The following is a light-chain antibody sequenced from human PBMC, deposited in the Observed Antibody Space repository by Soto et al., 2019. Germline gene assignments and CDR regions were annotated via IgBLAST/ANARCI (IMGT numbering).Light chain of an antibody. CDR2: SNH. Sequence: SVLTQPPSASGTPGQRVTISRSGSSSNIGTNTVNWYQQLPGTAPKLLIYSNHQRPSGVPDRFSGSKSGTSASLAISGLQSEDEADYYCAAWDDSLNGFYVFGTGTKVTVL. CDR3: AAWDDSLNGFYV. CDR1: SSNIGTNT. V-gene: IGLV1-44*01. J-gene: IGLJ1*01.